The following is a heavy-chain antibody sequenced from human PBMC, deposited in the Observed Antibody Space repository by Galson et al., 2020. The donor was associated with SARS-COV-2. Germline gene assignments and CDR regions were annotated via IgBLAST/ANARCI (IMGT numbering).Heavy chain of an antibody. CDR1: GGTFSNYA. CDR3: ARHGGTMRLVFIEYAFDI. V-gene: IGHV1-69*06. CDR2: IMPLFGAT. J-gene: IGHJ3*02. D-gene: IGHD3-22*01. Sequence: SVKVSCKASGGTFSNYAISWVRQAPGQGLEWMGWIMPLFGATNYAQKFQGRVTFTADKSTSTAYMELSSLRSEDTAVYYCARHGGTMRLVFIEYAFDIWGQGTMVTVSS.